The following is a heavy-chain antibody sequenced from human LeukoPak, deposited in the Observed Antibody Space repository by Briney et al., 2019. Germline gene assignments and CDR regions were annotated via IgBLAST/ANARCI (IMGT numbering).Heavy chain of an antibody. J-gene: IGHJ5*02. CDR2: IYHSGST. V-gene: IGHV4-38-2*02. D-gene: IGHD6-13*01. CDR3: ARAYSSSWYFNWFDP. CDR1: GYSLSSGYY. Sequence: SETLSLTCTVSGYSLSSGYYWGWIRQPPGKGLEWIGSIYHSGSTYYNPSLKSRVTISVDTSKNQFSLNLTSVTAADTAVYYCARAYSSSWYFNWFDPWGQGTLVAVSS.